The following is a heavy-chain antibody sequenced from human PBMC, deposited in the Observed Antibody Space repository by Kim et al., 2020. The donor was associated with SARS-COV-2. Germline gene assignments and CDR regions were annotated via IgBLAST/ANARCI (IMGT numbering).Heavy chain of an antibody. Sequence: SRVTTYAQKFQGRVPVTRETSISTAYMELSRLRSDDTVVYYCARGNGFGYWGQGTLVTVSS. J-gene: IGHJ4*02. CDR3: ARGNGFGY. D-gene: IGHD2-8*01. CDR2: SRVT. V-gene: IGHV1-2*05.